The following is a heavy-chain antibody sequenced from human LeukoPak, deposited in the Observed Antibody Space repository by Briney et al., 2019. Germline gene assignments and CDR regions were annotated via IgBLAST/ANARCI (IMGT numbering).Heavy chain of an antibody. D-gene: IGHD5-24*01. Sequence: GGSPRLSCAASGFSFSNHGMHWVRQAPGKGLEWVAVIWYDGSNKYYADSVKGRFTISRDNSKNTVYLQMNSLRAEDTAVYYCAREAMGTIPYFDYWGQGTLVTVSS. CDR3: AREAMGTIPYFDY. CDR2: IWYDGSNK. J-gene: IGHJ4*02. CDR1: GFSFSNHG. V-gene: IGHV3-33*01.